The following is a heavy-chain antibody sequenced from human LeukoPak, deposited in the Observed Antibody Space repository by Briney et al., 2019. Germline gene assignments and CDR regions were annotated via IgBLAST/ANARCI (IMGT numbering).Heavy chain of an antibody. CDR2: IYYSGST. J-gene: IGHJ6*03. D-gene: IGHD3-9*01. Sequence: SQTLSLTCTVSGGSISSGDYYWSWIRQPPGKGLEWIGYIYYSGSTYYNPSLKSRVTISVGTSKNQFSLKLSSVTTADTAVYYCARVYYDILTGYYRNYYYYYMDVWGKGTTVTVSS. CDR1: GGSISSGDYY. V-gene: IGHV4-30-4*08. CDR3: ARVYYDILTGYYRNYYYYYMDV.